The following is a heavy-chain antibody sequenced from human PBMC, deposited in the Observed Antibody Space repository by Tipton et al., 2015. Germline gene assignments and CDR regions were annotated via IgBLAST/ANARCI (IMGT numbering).Heavy chain of an antibody. J-gene: IGHJ6*02. CDR1: GFTFHDYA. D-gene: IGHD3-10*01. CDR3: AKEYGSGSYFEYFYYGMDV. V-gene: IGHV3-9*01. CDR2: ISWNSVNI. Sequence: SLRLSCVASGFTFHDYAMHWVRQVPGEGLEWVSGISWNSVNIGYAGSVKGRFTISRGNAKNSLYLQMNSLRAEDTALYYCAKEYGSGSYFEYFYYGMDVWGQGTTVTVSS.